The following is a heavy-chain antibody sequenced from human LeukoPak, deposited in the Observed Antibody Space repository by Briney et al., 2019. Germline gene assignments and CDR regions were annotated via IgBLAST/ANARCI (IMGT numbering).Heavy chain of an antibody. CDR2: INHSGSS. J-gene: IGHJ4*01. Sequence: AETLSLTCAVYGGSFSGYYWSWIRQPPGKGLEWTGEINHSGSSNYNPSLKSRVIISVDTSKNQFSLKLSSVTAADKAVYYCARDAREYYDSSGYVRTYYFDYWGHGTLVTVSS. CDR3: ARDAREYYDSSGYVRTYYFDY. CDR1: GGSFSGYY. D-gene: IGHD3-22*01. V-gene: IGHV4-34*01.